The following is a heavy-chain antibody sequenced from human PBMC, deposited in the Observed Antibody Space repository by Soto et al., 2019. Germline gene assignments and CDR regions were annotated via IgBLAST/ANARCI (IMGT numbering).Heavy chain of an antibody. CDR2: INAGNGNT. V-gene: IGHV1-3*05. CDR1: GYTFTSHA. J-gene: IGHJ5*02. CDR3: ARDGIAAAGTSWLDP. D-gene: IGHD6-13*01. Sequence: QVQLVQSGAEEKKPGASVKVSCKASGYTFTSHAMHWVRQAPGQRLEWMGWINAGNGNTKYSQKFQGRVTITTDTSXXTAYMELSSLRSEDTAVYYCARDGIAAAGTSWLDPWGQGTLVTVSS.